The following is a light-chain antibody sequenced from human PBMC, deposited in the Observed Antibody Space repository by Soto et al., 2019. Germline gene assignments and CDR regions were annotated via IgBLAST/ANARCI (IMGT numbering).Light chain of an antibody. CDR3: QQYDSYSSGP. J-gene: IGKJ1*01. Sequence: AIQLTPSPSSLSASVGDRVTSTCRASQDIRNNLCWYQQKPGKAPKILIYDASSLQSGVPSGCSGSGSGTDFTLTISSMQHEDFATYYCQQYDSYSSGPFGQGTKVDIK. CDR1: QDIRNN. V-gene: IGKV1-13*02. CDR2: DAS.